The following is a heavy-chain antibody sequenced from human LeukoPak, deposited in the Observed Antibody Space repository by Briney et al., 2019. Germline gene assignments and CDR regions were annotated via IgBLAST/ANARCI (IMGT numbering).Heavy chain of an antibody. Sequence: GGSLRLSCAGSGFTFSSSDMHWVRQGIGKGLEWVSTIATGSDTYYADSVKGRFTVSRENGKNSLYLQMDSLRPGDTAVYYCARAAVSGPWYFDLWGRGTLVTVSS. V-gene: IGHV3-13*01. J-gene: IGHJ2*01. CDR3: ARAAVSGPWYFDL. CDR2: IATGSDT. D-gene: IGHD1-26*01. CDR1: GFTFSSSD.